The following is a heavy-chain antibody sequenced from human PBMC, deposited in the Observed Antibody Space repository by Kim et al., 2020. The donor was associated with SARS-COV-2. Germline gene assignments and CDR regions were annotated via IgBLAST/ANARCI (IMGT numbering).Heavy chain of an antibody. CDR3: ARDSDPDY. CDR2: GDT. V-gene: IGHV1-2*02. J-gene: IGHJ4*02. Sequence: GDTKYSQKFQGRVSMTRDTSINTAYVELNSLVSDDTAVYYCARDSDPDYWGQGTLVTVSS.